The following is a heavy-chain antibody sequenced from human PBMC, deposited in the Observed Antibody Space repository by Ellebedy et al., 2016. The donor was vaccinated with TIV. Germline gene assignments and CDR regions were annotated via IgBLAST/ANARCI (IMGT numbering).Heavy chain of an antibody. J-gene: IGHJ4*02. V-gene: IGHV3-23*01. CDR2: ISGSGGST. CDR3: AKGRSGTYIHHAFDY. CDR1: GFTFSSYT. D-gene: IGHD1-14*01. Sequence: GESLKISCAASGFTFSSYTMSWVRQAPGKGLEWVSAISGSGGSTYYADSVRGRFTISRDNSNNILYLHMNSLRAEDTAIYYCAKGRSGTYIHHAFDYWGQGTLVTVSS.